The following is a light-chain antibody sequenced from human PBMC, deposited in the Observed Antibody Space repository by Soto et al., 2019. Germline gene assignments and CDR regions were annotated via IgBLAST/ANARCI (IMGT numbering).Light chain of an antibody. V-gene: IGKV3-11*01. CDR3: QQRSTPFT. Sequence: EIVLTQSPATLSLSPGERATLSCRASQSVSSYLAWYQQKPGQAPRLLIYDASSRATGIPTRFSGRGSGTDFTLTISSLEPEYFAVYYCQQRSTPFTFGPGTKVDIK. J-gene: IGKJ3*01. CDR1: QSVSSY. CDR2: DAS.